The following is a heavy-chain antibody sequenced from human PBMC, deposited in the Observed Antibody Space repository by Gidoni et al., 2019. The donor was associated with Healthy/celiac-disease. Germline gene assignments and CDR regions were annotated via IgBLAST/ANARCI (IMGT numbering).Heavy chain of an antibody. V-gene: IGHV3-21*01. Sequence: EVQLVESGGGLVKPGGSLRLSCAASGFTFSSYSMTWVRQAPGKGLEWVSSISSSSSYIYDADSVKGRFTISRDNAKNSLYLQMNSLRAEDTAVYYCARVDPGFVDTAMVDYWGQGTLVTVSS. D-gene: IGHD5-18*01. CDR2: ISSSSSYI. J-gene: IGHJ4*02. CDR1: GFTFSSYS. CDR3: ARVDPGFVDTAMVDY.